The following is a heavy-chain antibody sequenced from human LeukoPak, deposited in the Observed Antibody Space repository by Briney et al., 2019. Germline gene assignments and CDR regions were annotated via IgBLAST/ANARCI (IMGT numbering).Heavy chain of an antibody. D-gene: IGHD6-19*01. Sequence: GGSLRLSCAASGFTLSDYWMSWVRQAPGKGLEWVANMNEDGSDKNYVDSVKGRFTISRDDAKNSLHLQMNSLRAEDTAVYYCRASSGWYTFDYWGQGTLVTVSS. CDR2: MNEDGSDK. CDR1: GFTLSDYW. CDR3: RASSGWYTFDY. V-gene: IGHV3-7*01. J-gene: IGHJ4*02.